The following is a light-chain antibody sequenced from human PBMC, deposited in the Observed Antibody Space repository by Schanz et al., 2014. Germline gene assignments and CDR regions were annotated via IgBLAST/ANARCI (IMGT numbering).Light chain of an antibody. CDR1: SSDVGGYNY. CDR2: DVS. V-gene: IGLV2-14*01. CDR3: SSYTSGSTRV. Sequence: QSALTQPASVSGSPGQSITISCTGTSSDVGGYNYVSWYQQHPGKAPKLMIYDVSNRPSGVSNRFSGSKSGNTASLTISGLRAEDEADYYCSSYTSGSTRVFGTGTKLTVL. J-gene: IGLJ1*01.